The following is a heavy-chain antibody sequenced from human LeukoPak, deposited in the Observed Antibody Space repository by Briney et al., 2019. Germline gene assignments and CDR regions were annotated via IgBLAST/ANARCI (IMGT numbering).Heavy chain of an antibody. Sequence: ASVKFSCNAAGYSFTGYFVHWVRQATGQRLEWVRWINPNSSDTKYAQNFQGRVTMTRDTSISTAYMVLRFDDTAVYYCVRGRPPDADRVSKLFDYWGQGTLVTVSS. CDR1: GYSFTGYF. V-gene: IGHV1-2*02. J-gene: IGHJ4*02. D-gene: IGHD5/OR15-5a*01. CDR3: VRGRPPDADRVSKLFDY. CDR2: INPNSSDT.